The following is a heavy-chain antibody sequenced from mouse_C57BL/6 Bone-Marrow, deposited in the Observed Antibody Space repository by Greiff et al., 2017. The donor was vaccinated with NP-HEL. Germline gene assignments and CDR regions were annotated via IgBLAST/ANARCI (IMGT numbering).Heavy chain of an antibody. CDR1: GFNITDDY. CDR3: TRSLYYFDY. V-gene: IGHV14-4*01. J-gene: IGHJ2*01. CDR2: LAPANGDT. Sequence: VQLQPSVAELVRPGASVKLSCTASGFNITDDYIPWVKQRPDPGLAWLCCLAPANGDTEYASKFQGKATITADTSSNTAYLQLSSLTSEDTAVYYCTRSLYYFDYWGQGTTLTVSS.